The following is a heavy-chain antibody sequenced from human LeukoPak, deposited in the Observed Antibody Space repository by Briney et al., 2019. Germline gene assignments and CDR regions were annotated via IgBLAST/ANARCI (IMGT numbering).Heavy chain of an antibody. CDR2: IYYSGST. V-gene: IGHV4-59*12. Sequence: SETLSLTCTVSGGSISSYYWSWIRQPPGKGLEWIGYIYYSGSTNYNPSLKSRVTMSVDTSKNQFSLKLSSVTAADTAVYYCARARQVATITGYYYYGMDVWGQGTTVTVSS. D-gene: IGHD5-12*01. J-gene: IGHJ6*02. CDR1: GGSISSYY. CDR3: ARARQVATITGYYYYGMDV.